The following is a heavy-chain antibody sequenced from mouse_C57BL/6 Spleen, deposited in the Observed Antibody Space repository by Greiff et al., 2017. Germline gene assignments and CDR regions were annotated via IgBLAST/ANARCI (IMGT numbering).Heavy chain of an antibody. D-gene: IGHD2-3*01. CDR3: ARQDGYYDVFAY. CDR2: ISSGGSYT. V-gene: IGHV5-6*01. CDR1: GFTFSSYG. Sequence: DVHLVESGGDLVKPGGSLKLSCAASGFTFSSYGMSWVRQTPDKRLEWVATISSGGSYTYYPDSVKGRFTISRDNAKNTLYLQMSSLKSEDTAMYYCARQDGYYDVFAYWGQGTLVTVSA. J-gene: IGHJ3*01.